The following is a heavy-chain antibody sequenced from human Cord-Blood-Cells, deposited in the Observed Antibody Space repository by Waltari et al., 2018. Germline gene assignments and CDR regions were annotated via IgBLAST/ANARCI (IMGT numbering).Heavy chain of an antibody. CDR3: ARARGSSTYYCDY. V-gene: IGHV4-38-2*01. Sequence: QVQLQESGPGLVKPSETLSLPCAVSGYSISSGYYWGWLRQPPGKGLEWIGGIYHSGRTYYNPSVRSLVTVSVDTSKCQFSLMRSSVTAADTAVYYCARARGSSTYYCDYWCQGTLVTVSS. CDR2: IYHSGRT. D-gene: IGHD6-6*01. J-gene: IGHJ4*02. CDR1: GYSISSGYY.